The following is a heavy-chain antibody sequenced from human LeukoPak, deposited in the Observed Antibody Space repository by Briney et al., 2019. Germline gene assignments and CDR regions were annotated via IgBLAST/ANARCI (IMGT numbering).Heavy chain of an antibody. Sequence: PSQTLSLTCTVSGGSISSGGYYWSWIRQHPGKGLEWIGYIYYSGSTYYNPSLKSRVTISVDTSKNQFSLKLSSVTAADTAVYYCARDQYYYDSSGARLDAFDIWGQGTMVTVSS. CDR2: IYYSGST. D-gene: IGHD3-22*01. J-gene: IGHJ3*02. CDR1: GGSISSGGYY. CDR3: ARDQYYYDSSGARLDAFDI. V-gene: IGHV4-31*03.